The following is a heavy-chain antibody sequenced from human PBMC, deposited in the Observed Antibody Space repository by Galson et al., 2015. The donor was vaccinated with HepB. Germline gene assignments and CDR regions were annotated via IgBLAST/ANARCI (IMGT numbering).Heavy chain of an antibody. D-gene: IGHD1-1*01. V-gene: IGHV3-48*01. CDR3: SRYGPTPGAGRTFDC. CDR2: ISSTSGTI. J-gene: IGHJ4*02. CDR1: GFTFSDYS. Sequence: SLRLSCAASGFTFSDYSMIWVRQAPGKGLEWASYISSTSGTINHADSVRGRFTVSRDNAKDSLYLQMNSLRVEDMAVYYCSRYGPTPGAGRTFDCWGQGTLVTVSS.